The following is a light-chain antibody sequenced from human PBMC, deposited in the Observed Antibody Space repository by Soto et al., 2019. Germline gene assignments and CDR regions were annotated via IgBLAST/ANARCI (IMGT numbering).Light chain of an antibody. J-gene: IGLJ1*01. CDR2: DVG. CDR1: SSDVGAHNF. Sequence: QSALAQPASVSGSPGQSITISCTGTSSDVGAHNFVSWYQQHPGKAPKLMIYDVGNRPSGVSNRFSGSKSGNTASLTISGLQAEDEADYYCSSFITISTYVFGTGTKVTVL. V-gene: IGLV2-14*01. CDR3: SSFITISTYV.